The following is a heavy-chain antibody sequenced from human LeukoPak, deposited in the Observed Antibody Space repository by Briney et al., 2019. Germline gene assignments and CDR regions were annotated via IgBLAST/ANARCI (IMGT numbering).Heavy chain of an antibody. V-gene: IGHV1-2*02. J-gene: IGHJ5*02. D-gene: IGHD3-10*01. CDR2: INPHSGGT. Sequence: ASVKDSCKDSGYTFTGYYMHWVGQAPGQGLEWMGWINPHSGGTNYAQKFQGRGTMTRDTSISTAYMELSRLRSDDTAVYYCARGYYGSGSENWFDPWGQGTLVTVSS. CDR3: ARGYYGSGSENWFDP. CDR1: GYTFTGYY.